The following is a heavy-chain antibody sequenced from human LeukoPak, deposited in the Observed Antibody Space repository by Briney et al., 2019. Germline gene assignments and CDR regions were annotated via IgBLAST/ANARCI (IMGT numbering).Heavy chain of an antibody. V-gene: IGHV3-23*01. Sequence: GGSLRLSCAASGFTFSSYAMRWVRQAPGKGLGWVSAISGSGGSTYYADSVKGRFTISRDNSKNTLYLQMNSLRAEDTAVYYCAKEGTYYDSSGYYAYFDYWGQGTLVTVSS. J-gene: IGHJ4*02. CDR1: GFTFSSYA. D-gene: IGHD3-22*01. CDR2: ISGSGGST. CDR3: AKEGTYYDSSGYYAYFDY.